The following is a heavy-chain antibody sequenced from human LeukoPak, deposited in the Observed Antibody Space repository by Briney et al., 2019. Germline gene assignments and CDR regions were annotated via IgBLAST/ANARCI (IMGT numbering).Heavy chain of an antibody. D-gene: IGHD2-2*01. J-gene: IGHJ4*02. CDR3: ARWGSTSCYDY. CDR2: ISWNRVSI. Sequence: GGSLRLSCAASGFTFDDYAMHWVRQAPGKGLEWVSGISWNRVSIAYADSVKGRFTISRDNSKNTLFLQMGSLRADDMAVYYCARWGSTSCYDYWGQGTLVTVSS. V-gene: IGHV3-9*03. CDR1: GFTFDDYA.